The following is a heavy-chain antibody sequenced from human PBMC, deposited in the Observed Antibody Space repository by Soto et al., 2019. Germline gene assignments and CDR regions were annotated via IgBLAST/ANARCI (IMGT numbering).Heavy chain of an antibody. V-gene: IGHV1-18*01. CDR1: GYTFTSYG. CDR2: ISAYNGNT. Sequence: ASVKVSCKASGYTFTSYGISWVRQAPGQGLEWMGWISAYNGNTSYAQKLQGRVTMTTDTSTSTAYMELRSLRSDDTAVYYCARFYSGYDSYYYYYMDVWGKGTTVTVSS. J-gene: IGHJ6*03. CDR3: ARFYSGYDSYYYYYMDV. D-gene: IGHD5-12*01.